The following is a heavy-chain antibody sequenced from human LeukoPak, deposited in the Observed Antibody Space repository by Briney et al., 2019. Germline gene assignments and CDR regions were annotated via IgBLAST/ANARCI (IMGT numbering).Heavy chain of an antibody. CDR1: GFTFSSYS. D-gene: IGHD6-6*01. Sequence: GGSLRLSCAASGFTFSSYSMNWVRQAPGKGMEWVSSISSSSSYIYYADSVKGRFTISRDNAKNSLYLQMNSLRAEDTAVYYCARDPDSSSSWASYYYYYMDVWGKGTTVTVSS. CDR3: ARDPDSSSSWASYYYYYMDV. J-gene: IGHJ6*03. V-gene: IGHV3-21*01. CDR2: ISSSSSYI.